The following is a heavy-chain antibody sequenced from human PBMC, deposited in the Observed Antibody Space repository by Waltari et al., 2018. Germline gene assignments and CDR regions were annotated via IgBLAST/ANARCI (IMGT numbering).Heavy chain of an antibody. CDR2: IYYSGST. CDR1: GGSISSGGYY. D-gene: IGHD3-22*01. Sequence: QVQLQESGPGLVKPSQTLSLTCTVSGGSISSGGYYWSWLRQHPGKGLAWIGYIYYSGSTYYNPSLKSRVTISVDTSKNQFSLKLSSVTAADTAVYYCAREVTEHSNLFYDSSGYAPPVAFDIWGQGTMVTVSS. CDR3: AREVTEHSNLFYDSSGYAPPVAFDI. J-gene: IGHJ3*02. V-gene: IGHV4-31*03.